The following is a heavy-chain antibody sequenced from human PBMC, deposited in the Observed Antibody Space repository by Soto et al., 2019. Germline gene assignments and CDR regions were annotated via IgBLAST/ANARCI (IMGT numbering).Heavy chain of an antibody. D-gene: IGHD1-7*01. CDR1: GGSISSYY. J-gene: IGHJ6*02. V-gene: IGHV4-59*01. CDR3: AREGLTGTIGLYYYYGMDV. CDR2: IYYSGST. Sequence: QVQLQESGPGLVKPSETLSLTCTVSGGSISSYYWSWIRQPPGKGLEWIGYIYYSGSTTYNPSLKSRVTMSVDTSKNQFSLKLSSVTAADTAVYYCAREGLTGTIGLYYYYGMDVWGQGTTVTVSS.